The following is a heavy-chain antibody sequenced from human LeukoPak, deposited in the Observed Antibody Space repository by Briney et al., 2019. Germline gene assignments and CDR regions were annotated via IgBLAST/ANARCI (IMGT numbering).Heavy chain of an antibody. CDR2: IYYSGST. Sequence: SETLSLTCTVSGGSISSGDYYWSWIRQPPGKGREWIGYIYYSGSTYYNPSLKSRVTISVDTSKNQFSLKLSSVTAADTAVYYCAGSDGYNYNVYWGQGTLVTVSS. V-gene: IGHV4-30-4*01. J-gene: IGHJ4*02. CDR3: AGSDGYNYNVY. CDR1: GGSISSGDYY. D-gene: IGHD5-24*01.